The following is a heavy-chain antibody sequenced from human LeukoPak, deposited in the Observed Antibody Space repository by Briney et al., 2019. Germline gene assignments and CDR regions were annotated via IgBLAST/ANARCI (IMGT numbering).Heavy chain of an antibody. D-gene: IGHD3-3*01. CDR3: AKDSYYDFWSGYAFDI. CDR1: GFTFSSYA. Sequence: GGSLRLSCAASGFTFSSYAMSWVRQAPGKGLEWVSAISGSGGSTYYADSVKGRFTISRDNSKNTLYLQMNSLRAEDTAVYYCAKDSYYDFWSGYAFDIWGQGTMVTVSS. J-gene: IGHJ3*02. CDR2: ISGSGGST. V-gene: IGHV3-23*01.